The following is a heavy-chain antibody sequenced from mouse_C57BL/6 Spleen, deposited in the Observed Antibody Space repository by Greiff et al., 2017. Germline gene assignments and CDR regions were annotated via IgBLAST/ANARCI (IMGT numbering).Heavy chain of an antibody. CDR1: GYAFSSSW. D-gene: IGHD2-5*01. J-gene: IGHJ4*01. V-gene: IGHV1-82*01. CDR2: IYPGDGDT. CDR3: ARRNSYYSNYDAMDY. Sequence: QVQLQQPGPELVKPGASVKISCKASGYAFSSSWMNWVKQRPGKGLEWIGRIYPGDGDTNYNGKFKGKATLTADKSSSTAYMQLSSLTSEDSAVYFCARRNSYYSNYDAMDYWGQGTSVTVSS.